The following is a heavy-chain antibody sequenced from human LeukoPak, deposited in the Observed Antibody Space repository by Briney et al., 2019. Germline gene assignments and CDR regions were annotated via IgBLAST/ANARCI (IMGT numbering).Heavy chain of an antibody. D-gene: IGHD2-8*01. V-gene: IGHV3-23*01. CDR3: AKAPGSYCTNGVCYWFDY. J-gene: IGHJ4*02. CDR2: ISGSGGST. CDR1: GFTFSSYA. Sequence: GGSLRLSCAASGFTFSSYAMSWVRQAPGKGLEWVSAISGSGGSTYYADSVKGRFTISRDNSKNTLYLQMNSLRAEDTAVYYCAKAPGSYCTNGVCYWFDYWGQGILVTVSS.